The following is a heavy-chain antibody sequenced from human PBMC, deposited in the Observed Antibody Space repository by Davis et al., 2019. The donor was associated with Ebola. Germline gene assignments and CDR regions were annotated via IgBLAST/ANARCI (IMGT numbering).Heavy chain of an antibody. D-gene: IGHD6-13*01. CDR2: IYYSGST. V-gene: IGHV4-59*08. CDR1: GGSISSYY. Sequence: MPSETLSLTCTVSGGSISSYYWTWIRQPPGKGLEWIGYIYYSGSTYYNPSLKSRVTISVDTSKNQVSLKLSSVTAADTAVYYCARYPGMAAAGTGYYDGMDVWGQGTTVTVSS. CDR3: ARYPGMAAAGTGYYDGMDV. J-gene: IGHJ6*02.